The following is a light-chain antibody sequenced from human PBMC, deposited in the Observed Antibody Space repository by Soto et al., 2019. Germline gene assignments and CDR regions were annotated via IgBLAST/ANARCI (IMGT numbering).Light chain of an antibody. CDR2: GAT. V-gene: IGKV3-20*01. CDR1: QSVSSSY. CDR3: HQYGSSPAT. J-gene: IGKJ1*01. Sequence: IVLTQSPGTLAFSPGERSTLSCRSSQSVSSSYLAWYQQRRGQAPRLLIYGATSRATGIPDRFSGSGSGTDFTLTISRLEPEDFAVYYCHQYGSSPATFGQGTKVDIK.